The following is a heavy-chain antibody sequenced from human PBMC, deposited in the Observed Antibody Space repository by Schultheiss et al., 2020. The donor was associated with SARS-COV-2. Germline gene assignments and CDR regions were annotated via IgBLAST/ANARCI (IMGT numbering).Heavy chain of an antibody. J-gene: IGHJ4*02. CDR2: IYHSGST. CDR1: GGSISSSNW. Sequence: SETLSLTCAVSGGSISSSNWWSWVRQPPGKGLEWIGEIYHSGSTNYNPSLKSRVTISVDKSKNQFSLKLSSVTAADTAVYYCASLLSMTTPPDDYWGQGTLVTVSS. CDR3: ASLLSMTTPPDDY. V-gene: IGHV4-4*02. D-gene: IGHD4-17*01.